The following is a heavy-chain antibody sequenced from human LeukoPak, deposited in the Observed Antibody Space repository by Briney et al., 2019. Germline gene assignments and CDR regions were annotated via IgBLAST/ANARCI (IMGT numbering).Heavy chain of an antibody. Sequence: GASVKVSCKASGYTFTSYGISWVRQAPGQGLEWMGWISAYNGNTNYAPKFQGRVTMTTDTPTSTAYMELRSLRSDDTAVYYCASCYGALPRAFDIWGQGTMVTVSS. CDR3: ASCYGALPRAFDI. J-gene: IGHJ3*02. V-gene: IGHV1-18*01. CDR2: ISAYNGNT. CDR1: GYTFTSYG. D-gene: IGHD4-17*01.